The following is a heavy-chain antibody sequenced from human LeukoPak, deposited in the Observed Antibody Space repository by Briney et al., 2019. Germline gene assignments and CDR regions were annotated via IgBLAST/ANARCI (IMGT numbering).Heavy chain of an antibody. Sequence: GGSLRLSCAASGFTFSSYAMHWVRQAPGKGLEWVAVISYDGSNKYCADSVKGRFTISRDNSKNTLYLQMNSLRAEDTAVYYCATTYSYGYYDAFDIWGQGTMVTVSS. V-gene: IGHV3-30*04. D-gene: IGHD5-18*01. CDR2: ISYDGSNK. CDR1: GFTFSSYA. J-gene: IGHJ3*02. CDR3: ATTYSYGYYDAFDI.